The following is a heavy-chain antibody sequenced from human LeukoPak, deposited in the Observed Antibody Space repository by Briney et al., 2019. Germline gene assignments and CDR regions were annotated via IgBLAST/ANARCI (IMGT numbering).Heavy chain of an antibody. J-gene: IGHJ5*02. CDR1: GYTFTSYG. D-gene: IGHD3-10*01. Sequence: ASVKVSCKASGYTFTSYGISWVRQAPGQGLEWMGWISAYNGNTNYAQKLQGRVTMTTDTSTSTAYMELRSLRSDDTAVYYCARNGIYGSGAKPNWFDPWGQGTLVTVSS. CDR3: ARNGIYGSGAKPNWFDP. V-gene: IGHV1-18*01. CDR2: ISAYNGNT.